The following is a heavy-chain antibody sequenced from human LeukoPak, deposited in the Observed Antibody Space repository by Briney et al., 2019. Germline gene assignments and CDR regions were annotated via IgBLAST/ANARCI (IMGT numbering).Heavy chain of an antibody. Sequence: GGSLRLSCAASGFTFSSYGMHWVRQAPGKGLEWVAVIWYDGSNKYYADSVKGRFTISRDNSKNTLYLQMNSLRAEDTAVYYCARVRGIVALDDAFDIWGQGTMVTVSS. V-gene: IGHV3-33*01. CDR1: GFTFSSYG. D-gene: IGHD2/OR15-2a*01. CDR2: IWYDGSNK. CDR3: ARVRGIVALDDAFDI. J-gene: IGHJ3*02.